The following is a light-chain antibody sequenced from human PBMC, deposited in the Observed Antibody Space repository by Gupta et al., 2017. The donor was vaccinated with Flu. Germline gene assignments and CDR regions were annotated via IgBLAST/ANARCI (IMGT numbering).Light chain of an antibody. Sequence: IQMTQPPSSLSASVGDRVTITCRTSQTISNYLNWYQQTPGKAPKLLIYAASNWQSGVPSRFSGSGCGTDFTLTISSRQREDVGTYYCQQSYSTPSCNFGQGTTLEIK. CDR2: AAS. CDR1: QTISNY. CDR3: QQSYSTPSCN. V-gene: IGKV1-39*01. J-gene: IGKJ2*02.